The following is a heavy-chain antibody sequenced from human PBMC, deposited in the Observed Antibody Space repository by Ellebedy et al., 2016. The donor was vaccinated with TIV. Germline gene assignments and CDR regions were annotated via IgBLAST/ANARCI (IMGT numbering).Heavy chain of an antibody. J-gene: IGHJ4*02. CDR3: AREGYGDYSNYLDY. CDR1: GGSINIHD. D-gene: IGHD4-17*01. CDR2: IHYNGST. V-gene: IGHV4-59*11. Sequence: SETLSLTCTVSGGSINIHDWSWIRQPPGKGLEWIGYIHYNGSTNYNPSLKSRVTISADTSKNQFSLKLRSVTAADTAVYYCAREGYGDYSNYLDYWGQGTLVTVSS.